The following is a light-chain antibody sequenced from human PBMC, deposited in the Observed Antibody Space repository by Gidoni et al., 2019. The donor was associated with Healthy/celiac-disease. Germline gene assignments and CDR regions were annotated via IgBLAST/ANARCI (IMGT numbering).Light chain of an antibody. J-gene: IGLJ2*01. CDR3: AAWDDSLNGVV. Sequence: QSVLTQPPSASGTPGPRVTISCSGSSSTIGSNTVNCYQLLPGTAPKLLIYSNNQRPSGVPDRFSGSKSGTSASLAISGLQSEDEADYYCAAWDDSLNGVVFGGGTKLTVL. CDR1: SSTIGSNT. CDR2: SNN. V-gene: IGLV1-44*01.